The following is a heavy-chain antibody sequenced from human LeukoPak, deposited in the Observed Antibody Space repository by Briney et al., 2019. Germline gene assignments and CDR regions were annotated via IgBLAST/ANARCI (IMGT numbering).Heavy chain of an antibody. D-gene: IGHD3-22*01. CDR1: GFTFSSYA. CDR3: AREGNFYDSSHYFDY. Sequence: GGSLRLSCAASGFTFSSYAMHWVRQAPGKGLEWVAVISYDGSNKYYADSVKGRFTISRDNSKNTLYLQMNSLRAEDTAVYYCAREGNFYDSSHYFDYWGQGTLVTVSS. J-gene: IGHJ4*02. V-gene: IGHV3-30-3*01. CDR2: ISYDGSNK.